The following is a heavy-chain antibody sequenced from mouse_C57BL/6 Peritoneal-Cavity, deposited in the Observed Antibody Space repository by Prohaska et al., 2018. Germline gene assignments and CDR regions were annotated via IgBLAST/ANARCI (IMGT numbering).Heavy chain of an antibody. D-gene: IGHD4-1*01. CDR3: MRYGSYWYLDV. CDR1: GFTFLGFW. V-gene: IGHV11-2*01. CDR2: INSDGSAI. J-gene: IGHJ1*03. Sequence: GGSRGLSCVGSGFTFLGFWLSCVRQTPGKTLEWIGDINSDGSAINYAPSIKDRFTIFRDNDKSTLYLQMSNVRSEDTATYFCMRYGSYWYLDVWGTGTTVTVSS.